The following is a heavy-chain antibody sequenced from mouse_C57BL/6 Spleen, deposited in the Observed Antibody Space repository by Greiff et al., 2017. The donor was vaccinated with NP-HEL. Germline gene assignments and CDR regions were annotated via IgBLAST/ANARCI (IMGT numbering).Heavy chain of an antibody. V-gene: IGHV1-26*01. CDR3: ASRGDDSSGYRDGDY. D-gene: IGHD3-2*02. CDR1: GYTFTDYY. J-gene: IGHJ2*01. Sequence: EVQLQQSGPELVKPGASVKISCKASGYTFTDYYMNWVKQSNGKSLEWIGDINPNNGGTSYNQKFKGKATLTVDKSSSTAYMELRSLTSGDSAVYYCASRGDDSSGYRDGDYWGQGTTLTVSS. CDR2: INPNNGGT.